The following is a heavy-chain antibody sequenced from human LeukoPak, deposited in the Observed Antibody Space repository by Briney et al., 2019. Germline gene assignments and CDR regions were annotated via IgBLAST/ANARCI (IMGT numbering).Heavy chain of an antibody. Sequence: GGSLRLSCAASGFTFSSYWMHWVRQAPGKGLEWVAVIWYDGSNKYYADSVKGRFTISRDNSKNTLYLQMNSLRAEDTAVYYCARASGVAAAGYYYYYMDVWGKGTTVTVSS. CDR3: ARASGVAAAGYYYYYMDV. J-gene: IGHJ6*03. CDR2: IWYDGSNK. D-gene: IGHD6-13*01. CDR1: GFTFSSYW. V-gene: IGHV3-33*08.